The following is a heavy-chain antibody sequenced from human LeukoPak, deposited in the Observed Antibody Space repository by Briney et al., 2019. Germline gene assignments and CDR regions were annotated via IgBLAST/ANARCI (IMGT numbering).Heavy chain of an antibody. CDR1: GFTFSSYA. D-gene: IGHD3-22*01. Sequence: PGGSLRLSCAASGFTFSSYAMSWVRQAPGKGLEWVSAMSGSGGSTYYADSVKGRFTISRDNSKNTLYLQMNSLRAEDTAVYYCAKVRYPDYYDSSGSDYWGQGTLVTVSS. CDR2: MSGSGGST. J-gene: IGHJ4*02. CDR3: AKVRYPDYYDSSGSDY. V-gene: IGHV3-23*01.